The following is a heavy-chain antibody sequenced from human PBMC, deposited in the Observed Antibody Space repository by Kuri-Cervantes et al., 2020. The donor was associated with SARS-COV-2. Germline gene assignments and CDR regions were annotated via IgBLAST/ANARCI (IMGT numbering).Heavy chain of an antibody. CDR2: IKQDGSEK. CDR1: GFTFSSYW. CDR3: ARVQDYYSNSQFDY. V-gene: IGHV3-7*05. Sequence: GRSLKISCAASGFTFSSYWMSWVRQAPGKGLEWVANIKQDGSEKYYVDSVKGRFTISRDNAKNSLYLQMNSLRAEDTAVYYCARVQDYYSNSQFDYWGQGTLVTVSS. D-gene: IGHD4-11*01. J-gene: IGHJ4*02.